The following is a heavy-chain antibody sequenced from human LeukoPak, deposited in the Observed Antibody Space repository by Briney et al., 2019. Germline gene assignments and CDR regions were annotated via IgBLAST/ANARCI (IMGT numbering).Heavy chain of an antibody. CDR3: AKLTTVTTLSALDY. D-gene: IGHD4-17*01. CDR2: ISGSGGST. V-gene: IGHV3-23*01. Sequence: GGSLRLSCAASGFTFSSYAMSWVRQAPGKGLEWVSAISGSGGSTYYADSAKGRFTISRDNSKNTLYLQMNSLRAEDTAVYYCAKLTTVTTLSALDYWGQGTLVTVSS. J-gene: IGHJ4*02. CDR1: GFTFSSYA.